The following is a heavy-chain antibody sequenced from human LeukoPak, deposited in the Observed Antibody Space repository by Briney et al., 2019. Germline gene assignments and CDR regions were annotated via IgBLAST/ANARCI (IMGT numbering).Heavy chain of an antibody. V-gene: IGHV3-48*04. CDR2: ITTSSSTM. CDR1: GFTFSSYS. Sequence: GGSLRLSCAASGFTFSSYSMNWVRQAPGKGLEGVSYITTSSSTMYYADSVRGRFTISRDNAKNSLYLQMNSLTAEDTAVYYCARKTNRDAFDIWGQGTMVTVSS. J-gene: IGHJ3*02. CDR3: ARKTNRDAFDI.